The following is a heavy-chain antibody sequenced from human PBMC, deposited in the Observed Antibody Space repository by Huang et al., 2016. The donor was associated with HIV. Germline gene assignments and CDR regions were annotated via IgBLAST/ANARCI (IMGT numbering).Heavy chain of an antibody. D-gene: IGHD3-9*01. J-gene: IGHJ4*02. Sequence: QVQLVQSRAEVKKPGASVKVSCKVSEYTLTELSIHWVRQPPGKGLEWMGGVDPEIGETIDAQKFQGRVTMTEETSTGTAFMELSGLRPEDTAVYYCATGFDVFFDFWGQGTLVTVSS. V-gene: IGHV1-24*01. CDR1: EYTLTELS. CDR3: ATGFDVFFDF. CDR2: VDPEIGET.